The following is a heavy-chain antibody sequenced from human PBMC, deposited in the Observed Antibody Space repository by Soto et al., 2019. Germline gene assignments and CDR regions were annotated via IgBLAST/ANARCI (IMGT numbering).Heavy chain of an antibody. CDR1: GGSISSYY. J-gene: IGHJ2*01. D-gene: IGHD6-19*01. CDR3: ASVGSSGWSRYFDL. CDR2: IYYSGTT. V-gene: IGHV4-59*01. Sequence: QVQLQESGPGLVKPSETLSLTCTVSGGSISSYYWSWIRQPPGKGLEWIGYIYYSGTTNYNPSLQSRVAISVDTSKNQCSRKLSSVTAADPAVYYCASVGSSGWSRYFDLWGRGTLVTVSS.